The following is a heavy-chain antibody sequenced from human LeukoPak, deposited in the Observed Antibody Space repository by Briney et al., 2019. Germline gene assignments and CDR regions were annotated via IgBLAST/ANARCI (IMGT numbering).Heavy chain of an antibody. D-gene: IGHD2-21*02. CDR1: GGSISSGGYY. CDR2: IYYSGST. Sequence: SQTLSLTCTVSGGSISSGGYYWSWIRQHPGKGLEWIGYIYYSGSTYYNPSLKSRVTISVDTPKNQFSLKLSSVTAADTAVYYCARGVNCGGDCYSSPFDYWGQGTLVTVSS. J-gene: IGHJ4*02. V-gene: IGHV4-31*03. CDR3: ARGVNCGGDCYSSPFDY.